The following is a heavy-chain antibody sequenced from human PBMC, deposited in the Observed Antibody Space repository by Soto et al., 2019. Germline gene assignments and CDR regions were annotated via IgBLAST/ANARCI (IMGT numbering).Heavy chain of an antibody. CDR2: ISSDGSST. J-gene: IGHJ4*02. V-gene: IGHV3-74*01. CDR1: GFTFSNYW. CDR3: ARVRYCIDNSCYSWFDY. Sequence: PGGSLRLSCVASGFTFSNYWMHWVRQAPGKGLEWVSRISSDGSSTTYADSVKGRFTISRDNAENSLHLQMNSLRAEDTAVYYCARVRYCIDNSCYSWFDYWGQGTLVTVSS. D-gene: IGHD2-15*01.